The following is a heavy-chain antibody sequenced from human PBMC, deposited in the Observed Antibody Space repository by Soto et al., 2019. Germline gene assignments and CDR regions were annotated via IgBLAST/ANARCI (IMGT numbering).Heavy chain of an antibody. V-gene: IGHV3-23*01. CDR3: AKDQAYYDFWSGSLPHCYYGMDV. J-gene: IGHJ6*02. D-gene: IGHD3-3*01. Sequence: GGSLRLSCAASGFTFSSYAMSWVRQAPGKGLEWVSAISGSGGSTYYADSVKGRFTISRDNSKNTLYLQMNSLRAEDTAVYYCAKDQAYYDFWSGSLPHCYYGMDVWGQGTTVTVSS. CDR2: ISGSGGST. CDR1: GFTFSSYA.